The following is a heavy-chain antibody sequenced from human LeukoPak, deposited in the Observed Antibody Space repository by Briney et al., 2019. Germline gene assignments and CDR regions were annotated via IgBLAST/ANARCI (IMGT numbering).Heavy chain of an antibody. CDR1: GFTFSSYA. V-gene: IGHV3-23*01. CDR3: ARVLRYCSGGNCYSGGLGYMDV. J-gene: IGHJ6*03. CDR2: ISGSGGST. D-gene: IGHD2-15*01. Sequence: GGSLRLSCAAPGFTFSSYAMSWVRQAPGKGLEWVSAISGSGGSTYYADSVKGRFTISRDNSKNSLYLQMNSLRAEDTAVCYCARVLRYCSGGNCYSGGLGYMDVWGKGTTVTISS.